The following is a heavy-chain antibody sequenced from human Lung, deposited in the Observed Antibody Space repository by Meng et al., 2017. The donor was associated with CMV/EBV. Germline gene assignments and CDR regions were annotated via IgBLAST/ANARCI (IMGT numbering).Heavy chain of an antibody. CDR1: GFTFSDAW. CDR3: STVHN. CDR2: IKDKTDDGTT. Sequence: GESLKISCAASGFTFSDAWMSWVRQAPGKGLEWVGRIKDKTDDGTTDYAAPVKGRFTISREDSKNMLYLHMNSLRTEDTAVYYCSTVHNWGQGTLVTVSS. J-gene: IGHJ4*02. V-gene: IGHV3-15*01.